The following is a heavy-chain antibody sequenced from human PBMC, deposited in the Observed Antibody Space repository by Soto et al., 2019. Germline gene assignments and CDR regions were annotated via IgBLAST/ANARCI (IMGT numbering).Heavy chain of an antibody. CDR3: AISDIVVVPAAPVRAFDI. D-gene: IGHD2-2*01. CDR1: GGTFSSYA. J-gene: IGHJ3*02. Sequence: SVKVSCKASGGTFSSYAISWVRQAPGQGLEWMGGIIPIFGTANYAQKFQGRVTITADESTSTAYMELSSLRSEDTAVYYCAISDIVVVPAAPVRAFDIWGQGTMVTVSS. V-gene: IGHV1-69*13. CDR2: IIPIFGTA.